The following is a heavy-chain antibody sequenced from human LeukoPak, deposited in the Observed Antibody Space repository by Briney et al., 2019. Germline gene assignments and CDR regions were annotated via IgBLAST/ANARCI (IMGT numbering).Heavy chain of an antibody. CDR3: AKDTTPDGALFDY. J-gene: IGHJ4*02. CDR2: ISWNSGSI. Sequence: GRSLGLSCAASGFTFDDYAMHWVRQAPGKGLEWVSGISWNSGSIGYADSVKGRFTISRDNAKNSLYLQMNSLRAEDTALYYCAKDTTPDGALFDYWGQGTLVTVSS. D-gene: IGHD5-24*01. V-gene: IGHV3-9*01. CDR1: GFTFDDYA.